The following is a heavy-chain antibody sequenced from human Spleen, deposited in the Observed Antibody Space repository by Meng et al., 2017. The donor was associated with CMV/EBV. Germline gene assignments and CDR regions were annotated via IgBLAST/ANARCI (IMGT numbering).Heavy chain of an antibody. Sequence: SETLSLTCAVYGGSFSGYYWSWIRQPPGKGLEWIGEINHSGSTNYNPSLKSRVTISVDTSKNQFSLKLISVTAADTAVYYCVRDRRYNWNYGVYYGMDVWGQGTTVTVSS. J-gene: IGHJ6*02. CDR1: GGSFSGYY. V-gene: IGHV4-34*01. CDR3: VRDRRYNWNYGVYYGMDV. D-gene: IGHD1-7*01. CDR2: INHSGST.